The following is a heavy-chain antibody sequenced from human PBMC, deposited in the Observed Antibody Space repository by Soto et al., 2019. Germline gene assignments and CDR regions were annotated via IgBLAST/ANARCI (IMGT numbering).Heavy chain of an antibody. CDR3: ARTDSSSWYRGNYYCGMDV. J-gene: IGHJ6*02. D-gene: IGHD6-13*01. CDR2: ISAYNGNT. CDR1: GYTFTSYG. Sequence: QVQLVQSGAEVKKPGASVQVSCKASGYTFTSYGISWVRQAPGQGLEWMGWISAYNGNTNYAQKLQGRVTMTTDTSTSTAYMELRSLRSDDTAVYYCARTDSSSWYRGNYYCGMDVWGQGTTVTVSS. V-gene: IGHV1-18*01.